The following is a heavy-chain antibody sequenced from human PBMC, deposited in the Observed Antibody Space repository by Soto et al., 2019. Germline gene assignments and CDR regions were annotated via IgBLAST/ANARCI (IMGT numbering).Heavy chain of an antibody. Sequence: ASVKVSCKASGYTFTSYYMHWVRQAPGQGLEWMGIINPSGGSTSYAQKFQGRVTMTRDTSTSTVYMELSSLRSEDTAVYYCARHKVDYAFWSGHNYGMDVWGQGTTVTVSS. J-gene: IGHJ6*02. D-gene: IGHD3-3*01. CDR3: ARHKVDYAFWSGHNYGMDV. V-gene: IGHV1-46*01. CDR2: INPSGGST. CDR1: GYTFTSYY.